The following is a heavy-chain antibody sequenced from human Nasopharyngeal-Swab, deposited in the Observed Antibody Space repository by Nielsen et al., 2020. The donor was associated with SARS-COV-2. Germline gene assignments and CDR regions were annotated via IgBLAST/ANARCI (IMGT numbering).Heavy chain of an antibody. V-gene: IGHV3-72*01. CDR3: ARDLSSVWTSGLGV. D-gene: IGHD6-19*01. Sequence: GESLKISCAASGFTSSAHYMDWVRQAPGKGLEWVGRSRNKDNGYTTEYAASVRGRFTISRDDSKDSLYLQMNSLKTEDTAVYYCARDLSSVWTSGLGVWGQGTTVTVSS. CDR2: SRNKDNGYTT. CDR1: GFTSSAHY. J-gene: IGHJ6*02.